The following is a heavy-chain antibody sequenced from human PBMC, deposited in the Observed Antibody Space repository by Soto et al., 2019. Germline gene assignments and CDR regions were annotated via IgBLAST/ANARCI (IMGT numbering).Heavy chain of an antibody. CDR1: GGSISSGGYY. J-gene: IGHJ6*02. CDR3: AQTTVTRDEYYGMAV. CDR2: IYYGGST. Sequence: QVQLQESGPGLVKPSQTLSLTCTVSGGSISSGGYYWSWIRQHPGKGLEWIGYIYYGGSTYYNPSLKSRVTISVDPSKNQFSLKLSSVTAADTAVYYCAQTTVTRDEYYGMAVWGQGTTVTVS. V-gene: IGHV4-31*03. D-gene: IGHD4-17*01.